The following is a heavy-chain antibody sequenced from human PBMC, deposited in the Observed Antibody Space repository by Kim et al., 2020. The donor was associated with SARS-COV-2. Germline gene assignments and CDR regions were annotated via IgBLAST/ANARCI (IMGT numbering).Heavy chain of an antibody. J-gene: IGHJ5*02. CDR1: GGSISSGSYY. Sequence: SETLSLTCTVSGGSISSGSYYWSWIRQPAGKGLEWIGRIYTSGSTNYNPSLKSRVTISVDTSKNQFSLKLSSVTAADTAVYYCASENYYDSSGYYSMGANWFDPWGQGTLVTVSS. D-gene: IGHD3-22*01. CDR3: ASENYYDSSGYYSMGANWFDP. CDR2: IYTSGST. V-gene: IGHV4-61*02.